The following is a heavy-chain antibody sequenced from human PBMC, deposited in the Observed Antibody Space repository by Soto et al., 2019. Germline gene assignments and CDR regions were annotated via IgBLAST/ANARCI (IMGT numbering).Heavy chain of an antibody. CDR3: TRAAWFPYLSFY. CDR1: GFTFSRFE. CDR2: ISSSGSTA. V-gene: IGHV3-48*03. J-gene: IGHJ4*02. D-gene: IGHD3-10*01. Sequence: QPGGSLRLSCAASGFTFSRFELHWVRQAPGKGLEWISYISSSGSTAYYASSVEGRFTISRDNASNSVYLQMDSLRAEDTALYYCTRAAWFPYLSFYWGQGALVTVSS.